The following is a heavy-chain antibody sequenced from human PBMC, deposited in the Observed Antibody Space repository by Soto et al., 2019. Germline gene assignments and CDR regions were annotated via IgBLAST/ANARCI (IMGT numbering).Heavy chain of an antibody. CDR1: GFTFSSYW. CDR3: AREATTVGRWNNWFDP. CDR2: INSDGSST. Sequence: GGSLRLSCAASGFTFSSYWMHWVRQAPGKGLVWVSRINSDGSSTSYADSVKGRFTISRDNAKNTLYLQMNSLRAEDTAVYYCAREATTVGRWNNWFDPWGQGTLVTVSS. J-gene: IGHJ5*02. D-gene: IGHD4-17*01. V-gene: IGHV3-74*01.